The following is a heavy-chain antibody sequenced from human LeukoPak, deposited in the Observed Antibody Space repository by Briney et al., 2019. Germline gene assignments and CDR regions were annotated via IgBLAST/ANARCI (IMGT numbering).Heavy chain of an antibody. J-gene: IGHJ4*02. CDR2: IIPIFGTA. CDR3: ARGNLEWLFVWDY. V-gene: IGHV1-69*05. D-gene: IGHD3-3*01. CDR1: GGTFSSYA. Sequence: SVKVSCMASGGTFSSYAISWVRQAPGQGLEWMGGIIPIFGTANYAQKFQGRVTITTDESTSTAYMELSSLRSEDTAVYYCARGNLEWLFVWDYWGQGTLVTVSS.